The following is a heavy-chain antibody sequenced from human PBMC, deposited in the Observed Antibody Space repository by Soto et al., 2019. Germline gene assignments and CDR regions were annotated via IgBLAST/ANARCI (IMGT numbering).Heavy chain of an antibody. CDR1: GFTFSSYG. V-gene: IGHV3-30*18. Sequence: PGGSLRLSCAASGFTFSSYGMHWVRQAPGKGLEWVAVISYDGSNKYYADSVKGRFTISRDSSKNTLYLQMNSLRAEDTAVYYCAKEGNYGSGSYYDLPYYFDYWGQGTLVTVSS. D-gene: IGHD3-10*01. CDR3: AKEGNYGSGSYYDLPYYFDY. J-gene: IGHJ4*02. CDR2: ISYDGSNK.